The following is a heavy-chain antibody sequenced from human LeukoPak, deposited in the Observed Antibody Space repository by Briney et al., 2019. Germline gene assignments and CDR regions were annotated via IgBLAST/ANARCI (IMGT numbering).Heavy chain of an antibody. V-gene: IGHV4-30-2*01. D-gene: IGHD1-26*01. CDR1: GGSISSGGYY. CDR3: ASNSLVGATPRKLDY. Sequence: PSETLSLTCTVSGGSISSGGYYWSWIRQPPGKGLEWIGYIYHGGSAYYNPSLQSRLTISVDRSKNQVSLKLSSVTAADTAVYYCASNSLVGATPRKLDYWGQGTLVTVSS. CDR2: IYHGGSA. J-gene: IGHJ4*02.